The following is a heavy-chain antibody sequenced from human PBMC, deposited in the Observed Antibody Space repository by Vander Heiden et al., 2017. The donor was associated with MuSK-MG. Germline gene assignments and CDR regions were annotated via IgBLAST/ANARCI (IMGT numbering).Heavy chain of an antibody. V-gene: IGHV4-38-2*02. Sequence: QVQLQQSGPGLVKPSETLSLTCAVPGYSITSGYYWGWIRQPPGKGLEWIGSIYHSGSTYYNPSLKSRVTISVDTSKNQFSLKLSSVTAADTAVYYCARDSIMITFGGVLGSFDYWGQGTLVTVSS. CDR3: ARDSIMITFGGVLGSFDY. J-gene: IGHJ4*02. D-gene: IGHD3-16*01. CDR2: IYHSGST. CDR1: GYSITSGYY.